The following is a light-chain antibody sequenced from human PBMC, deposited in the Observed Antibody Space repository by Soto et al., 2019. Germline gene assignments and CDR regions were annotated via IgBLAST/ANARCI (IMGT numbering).Light chain of an antibody. CDR2: ELN. Sequence: QSALTQPPSASGSPGQSVTISCTGTSSDVGGYNFVSWYQQHPGKAPKLMIYELNKRPSGVPDRFSGSKSGNTASLTVSGLQAEDEADYYCSSYAGSNNYVFGTGTKVPVL. CDR1: SSDVGGYNF. CDR3: SSYAGSNNYV. V-gene: IGLV2-8*01. J-gene: IGLJ1*01.